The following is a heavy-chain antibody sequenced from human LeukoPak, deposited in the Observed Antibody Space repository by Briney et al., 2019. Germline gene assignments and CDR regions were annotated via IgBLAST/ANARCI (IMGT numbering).Heavy chain of an antibody. Sequence: PSETLSLTCTVSGGSISSFYWNWIRLPPGKGLELIGYIYYSGTTNYNPSLKSRVTISVDSSKNQFSLKLSSVTAADTAMYYCARGRKYTNGYRVTELGSGYFDYWGQGILVTVSS. D-gene: IGHD5-18*01. CDR1: GGSISSFY. J-gene: IGHJ4*02. V-gene: IGHV4-59*01. CDR3: ARGRKYTNGYRVTELGSGYFDY. CDR2: IYYSGTT.